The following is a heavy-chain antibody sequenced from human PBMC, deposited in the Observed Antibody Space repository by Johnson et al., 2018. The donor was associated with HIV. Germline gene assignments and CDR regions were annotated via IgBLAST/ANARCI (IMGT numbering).Heavy chain of an antibody. CDR1: GFTVSSNY. V-gene: IGHV3-66*03. J-gene: IGHJ3*02. CDR2: ISGGGST. Sequence: VQLMESGGGLIQPGGSLRLSCAASGFTVSSNYMSWVRQAPGKGLEWVSVISGGGSTYYADPVKGRFTISRDNSKNTLYLQMNSLRAEDTAVYYCARQSATGGPFDIWGQGTMVTVSS. D-gene: IGHD3-10*01. CDR3: ARQSATGGPFDI.